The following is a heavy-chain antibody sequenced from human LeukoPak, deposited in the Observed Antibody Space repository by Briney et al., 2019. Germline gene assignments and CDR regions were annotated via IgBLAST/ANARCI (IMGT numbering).Heavy chain of an antibody. Sequence: GGSLRLSCAASGFTFSSYWMHWVRQAPGKGLVWVSRINSDGSSTSYADSVKGRFTISRDSAKNTLYLQMNSLRAEDTAVYYCAESFPGITKDYWGQGTLVTVSS. CDR2: INSDGSST. CDR3: AESFPGITKDY. V-gene: IGHV3-74*01. CDR1: GFTFSSYW. D-gene: IGHD3-10*01. J-gene: IGHJ4*02.